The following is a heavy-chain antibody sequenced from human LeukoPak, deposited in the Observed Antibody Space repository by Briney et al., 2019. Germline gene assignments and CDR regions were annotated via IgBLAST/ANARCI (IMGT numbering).Heavy chain of an antibody. CDR1: GGSISSYY. D-gene: IGHD2-15*01. J-gene: IGHJ4*02. Sequence: SETLSLTCTVSGGSISSYYWSWIRQPPGKGLEWIGRIYPSGSTYYNPSLKSRVTMSIDTSQNQFSLKLSSVTAADTAVYYCAKGSTYPLLFDFWGQGILVTVSS. CDR3: AKGSTYPLLFDF. V-gene: IGHV4-4*07. CDR2: IYPSGST.